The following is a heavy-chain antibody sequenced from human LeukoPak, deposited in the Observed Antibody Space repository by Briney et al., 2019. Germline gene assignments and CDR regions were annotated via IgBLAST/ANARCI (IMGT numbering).Heavy chain of an antibody. CDR3: AKDQTHCSSTSCYIDSGGYYFDY. J-gene: IGHJ4*02. D-gene: IGHD2-2*02. CDR1: GFTFSSYA. CDR2: ISYDGSNK. V-gene: IGHV3-30*04. Sequence: PGGSLRLSCAASGFTFSSYAMHWVRQAPGKGLEWVAVISYDGSNKYYADSVKGRFTISRDNSKNTLYLQMNSLRAEDTAVYYCAKDQTHCSSTSCYIDSGGYYFDYWGQGTLVTVSS.